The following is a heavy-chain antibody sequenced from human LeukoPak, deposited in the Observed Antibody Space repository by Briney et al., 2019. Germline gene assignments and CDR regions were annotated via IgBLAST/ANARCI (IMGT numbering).Heavy chain of an antibody. D-gene: IGHD2-15*01. J-gene: IGHJ4*02. CDR2: IYHSGST. V-gene: IGHV4-38-2*02. CDR3: AREGYCSGGSCYSEIDY. CDR1: GYSISSGYY. Sequence: PSETLSLTCAVSGYSISSGYYWGWIRQPPGKGLEWIGSIYHSGSTYYNPSLKGRVTISVDTSKNQFSLKLSSVTAADTAVYYCAREGYCSGGSCYSEIDYWGQGTLVTVSS.